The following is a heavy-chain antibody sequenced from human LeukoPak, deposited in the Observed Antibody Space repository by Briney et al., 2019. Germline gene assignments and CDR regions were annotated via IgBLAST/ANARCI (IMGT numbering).Heavy chain of an antibody. J-gene: IGHJ4*02. D-gene: IGHD6-13*01. Sequence: KPSETLSLTCTVSGGSISSYYWSWIRQPPGKGLEWIGEINHSGSTNYNPSLKSRVTISVDTSKNQFSLKLSSVTAADTAVYYCARGDLGQQLVLATYYYFDYWGQGTLVTVSS. CDR2: INHSGST. CDR3: ARGDLGQQLVLATYYYFDY. CDR1: GGSISSYY. V-gene: IGHV4-34*01.